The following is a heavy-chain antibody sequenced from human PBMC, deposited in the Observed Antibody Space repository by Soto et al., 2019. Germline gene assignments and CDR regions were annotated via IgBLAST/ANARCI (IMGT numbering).Heavy chain of an antibody. Sequence: GSLRLSCAASGFTFDDYAMHWVRQAPGKGLEWVSLISWDGGSTYYADSVKGRFTISRDNSKNSLYLQMNSLRAEDTALYYCAKDMGYSSGWYTTVYYGMDVWGQGTTVTVSS. CDR3: AKDMGYSSGWYTTVYYGMDV. V-gene: IGHV3-43D*04. CDR2: ISWDGGST. J-gene: IGHJ6*02. CDR1: GFTFDDYA. D-gene: IGHD6-19*01.